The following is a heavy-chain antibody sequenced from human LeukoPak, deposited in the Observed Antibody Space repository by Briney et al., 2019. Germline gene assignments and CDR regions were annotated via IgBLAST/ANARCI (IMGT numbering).Heavy chain of an antibody. Sequence: GESLKISCKGSGYSLSTNWIGWVRQMPGKGLEWMGIIYPSDSDTRYNPSFQGQVTISADRSISTTSLQWRSLKASDTATYYCARLSPGVGATAEYWGQGTLVTVSS. V-gene: IGHV5-51*01. CDR2: IYPSDSDT. D-gene: IGHD1-26*01. CDR3: ARLSPGVGATAEY. J-gene: IGHJ4*02. CDR1: GYSLSTNW.